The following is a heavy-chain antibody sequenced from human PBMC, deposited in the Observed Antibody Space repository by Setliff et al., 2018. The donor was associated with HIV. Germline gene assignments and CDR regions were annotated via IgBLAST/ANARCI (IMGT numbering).Heavy chain of an antibody. V-gene: IGHV3-30*02. J-gene: IGHJ4*02. Sequence: PGGSLRLSCAASGFTISSYHIHWVRQAPGKGLEWVAFVRHDGDVQIYADSVKGRFTASRDNPKNTVSLQLNSLRIEDTAVYYCARDFSWATDYWGQGTLVTVSS. CDR2: VRHDGDVQ. D-gene: IGHD2-15*01. CDR3: ARDFSWATDY. CDR1: GFTISSYH.